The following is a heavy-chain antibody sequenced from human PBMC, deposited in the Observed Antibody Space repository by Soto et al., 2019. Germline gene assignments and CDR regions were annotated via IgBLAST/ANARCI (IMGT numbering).Heavy chain of an antibody. CDR2: IKPDGIEG. CDR1: GFIFSTYW. CDR3: GSWYRRSWFEY. V-gene: IGHV3-7*05. D-gene: IGHD6-13*01. Sequence: EVHLVESGGDLVQAGGSLRLSCGGSGFIFSTYWMSWVRHVLGKGLELVAKIKPDGIEGDYADSVTGRFTISRDNAKNSLYLQMNSLRVEDTAVYYCGSWYRRSWFEYWGQGTIVTVSS. J-gene: IGHJ4*02.